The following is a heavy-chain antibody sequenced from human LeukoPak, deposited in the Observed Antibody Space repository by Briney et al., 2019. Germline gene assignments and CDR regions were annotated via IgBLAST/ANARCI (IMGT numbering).Heavy chain of an antibody. Sequence: GGSLRLSCAASGFTFSSYGMHWVRQAPGKGLEWVAVISYDGSNKYYADSVKGRFTISRDNSKNTLYLQMNSLRAEDTAVYYCAKGGRSSGSYYPDYWGQGTFVTVSS. CDR3: AKGGRSSGSYYPDY. V-gene: IGHV3-30*18. CDR1: GFTFSSYG. CDR2: ISYDGSNK. D-gene: IGHD3-10*01. J-gene: IGHJ4*02.